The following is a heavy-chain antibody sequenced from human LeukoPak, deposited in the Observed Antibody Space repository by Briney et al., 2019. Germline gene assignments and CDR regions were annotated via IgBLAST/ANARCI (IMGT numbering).Heavy chain of an antibody. CDR3: ARGYGFWSGHLNYYFDY. CDR2: IYHSGST. D-gene: IGHD3-3*01. V-gene: IGHV4-38-2*02. J-gene: IGHJ4*02. Sequence: SETLSLTCTVSGYSISSGYYWGWIRPPPGKGLEWIGSIYHSGSTYYNPSLKSRVTISVDTSKNQFPLKLSSVTAADTAVYYCARGYGFWSGHLNYYFDYWGQGTLVTVSS. CDR1: GYSISSGYY.